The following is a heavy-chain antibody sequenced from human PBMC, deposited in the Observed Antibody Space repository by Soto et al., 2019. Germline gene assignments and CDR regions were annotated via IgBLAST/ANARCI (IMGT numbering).Heavy chain of an antibody. D-gene: IGHD3-22*01. CDR2: ISYDGNYK. CDR1: GCTFSTYG. Sequence: QVQLVESGGGVVQPGRSLRLSCAASGCTFSTYGMHWVRQAPGKGLEWVAFISYDGNYKYSADSVKGRFTISRDNSKNTLYLQMNSLRAEDTAVYYCARDRVGSSGWLCDYWGQGTLVTVSS. V-gene: IGHV3-30*03. J-gene: IGHJ4*02. CDR3: ARDRVGSSGWLCDY.